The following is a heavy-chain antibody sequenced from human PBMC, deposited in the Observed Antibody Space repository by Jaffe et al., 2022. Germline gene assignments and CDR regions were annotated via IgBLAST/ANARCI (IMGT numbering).Heavy chain of an antibody. CDR2: IYHSGST. D-gene: IGHD6-19*01. CDR3: ARARRPLARIAVAGAPYYFDY. V-gene: IGHV4-30-2*01. J-gene: IGHJ4*02. Sequence: QLQLQESGSGLVKPSQTLSLTCAVSGGSISSGGYSWSWIRQPPGKGLEWIGYIYHSGSTYYNPSLKSRVTISVDRSKNQFSLKLSSVTAADTAVYYCARARRPLARIAVAGAPYYFDYWGQGTLVTVSS. CDR1: GGSISSGGYS.